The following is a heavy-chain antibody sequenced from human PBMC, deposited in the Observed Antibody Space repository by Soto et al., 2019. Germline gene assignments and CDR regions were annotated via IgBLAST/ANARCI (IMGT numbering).Heavy chain of an antibody. V-gene: IGHV2-5*02. J-gene: IGHJ6*02. CDR3: AHRRSVDGMDV. Sequence: QITLKESGPTLVKPTQTLTLTCTFSGFSLSTSGVGVGWIRQPPGKALEWLALIYWDDEKRYRPSLKSRLTITKNTSKNQVVLTMTNMDRVDTATYYCAHRRSVDGMDVWGQGTTFTVSS. CDR2: IYWDDEK. CDR1: GFSLSTSGVG. D-gene: IGHD2-15*01.